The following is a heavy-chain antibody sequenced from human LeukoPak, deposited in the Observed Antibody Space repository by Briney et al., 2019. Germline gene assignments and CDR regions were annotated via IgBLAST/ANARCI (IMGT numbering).Heavy chain of an antibody. CDR3: ARSPVAGTTLVPDY. J-gene: IGHJ4*02. CDR2: IIPIFGTA. V-gene: IGHV1-69*05. CDR1: GGTFSSYA. Sequence: GASVKVSCKASGGTFSSYAISWVRQAPGQGLEWMGGIIPIFGTANYAQKFQGRVTITTDESTSTAYMELSSLRSEDTAVYYCARSPVAGTTLVPDYWGQGTLVTVSS. D-gene: IGHD1-7*01.